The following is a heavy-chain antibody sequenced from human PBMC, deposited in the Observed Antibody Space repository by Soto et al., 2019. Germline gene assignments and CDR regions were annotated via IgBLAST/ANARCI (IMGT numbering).Heavy chain of an antibody. CDR1: GFTFNTYW. D-gene: IGHD2-2*01. CDR3: ARGCSGSNCYYYAFDS. CDR2: IKHDGSEK. J-gene: IGHJ4*02. Sequence: EVQLVDSGGGLVQSGGSLRLSCAASGFTFNTYWMSWVRQAPGKGLEWVANIKHDGSEKHYLDSVKGRFTISRDNAENSLYLQMDSLRAEDTAVYYCARGCSGSNCYYYAFDSWGQGTLVTVAS. V-gene: IGHV3-7*01.